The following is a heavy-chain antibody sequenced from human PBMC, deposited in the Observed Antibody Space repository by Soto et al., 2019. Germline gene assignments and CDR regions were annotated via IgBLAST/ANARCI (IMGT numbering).Heavy chain of an antibody. V-gene: IGHV4-39*01. D-gene: IGHD5-12*01. CDR1: GGSISRSSYY. CDR3: ASRVEGLYSGNDRYYFDY. CDR2: IYYSGTS. Sequence: PSETLSLTCTVSGGSISRSSYYWGWIRQPPGKGLEWIGTIYYSGTSYHNPSLKSRVTISVDTSKNQFSLTLTSVTAADTAVYYCASRVEGLYSGNDRYYFDYWGQGTLVTVSS. J-gene: IGHJ4*02.